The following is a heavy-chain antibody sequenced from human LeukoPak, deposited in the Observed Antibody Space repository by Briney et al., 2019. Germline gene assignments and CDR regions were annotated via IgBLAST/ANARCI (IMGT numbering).Heavy chain of an antibody. CDR1: GGSISSGGYS. V-gene: IGHV4-30-2*01. J-gene: IGHJ2*01. D-gene: IGHD6-6*01. CDR3: ARDPYSSSSIGWYFDL. CDR2: TYHSGST. Sequence: SETLSLTCAVSGGSISSGGYSWSWIRQPPGTGLEWIGYTYHSGSTYYNPSLKSRVTISVDRSKNQFSLKLSSVTAADTAVYYCARDPYSSSSIGWYFDLWGRGTLVTVSS.